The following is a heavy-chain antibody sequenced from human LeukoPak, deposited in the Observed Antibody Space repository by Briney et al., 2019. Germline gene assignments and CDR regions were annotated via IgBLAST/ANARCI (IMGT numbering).Heavy chain of an antibody. CDR1: GFTFSNYM. CDR3: ARDRGRGTHSPWFDY. J-gene: IGHJ4*02. D-gene: IGHD1-1*01. CDR2: IKSDGITI. V-gene: IGHV3-74*01. Sequence: GGSLRLSCAASGFTFSNYMMHWVRQAPGKGLVWVSRIKSDGITITYADSVKGRFTISRDNSKNTLGLQMTGLRAADTAVYYCARDRGRGTHSPWFDYWGQGPLVTVPS.